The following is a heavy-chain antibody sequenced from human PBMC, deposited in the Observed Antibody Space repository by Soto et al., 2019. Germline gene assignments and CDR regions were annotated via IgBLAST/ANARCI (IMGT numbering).Heavy chain of an antibody. CDR1: GGTFNNYA. V-gene: IGHV1-69*01. CDR3: ARWAGYCTSASCYSALDY. J-gene: IGHJ4*02. CDR2: IVPVFGTA. Sequence: QVQLVQSGAEVKKPGSSVKVSCKASGGTFNNYAINWVRQAPGQGLEWMGVIVPVFGTATYAQKFHGRITITADESTGTAYMELSTLTSEDTALYYCARWAGYCTSASCYSALDYWGQGTLVTVSS. D-gene: IGHD2-2*03.